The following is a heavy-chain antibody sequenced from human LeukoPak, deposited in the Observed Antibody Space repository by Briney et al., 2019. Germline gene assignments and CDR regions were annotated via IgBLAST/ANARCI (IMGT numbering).Heavy chain of an antibody. CDR3: AKARGATYGTYYFDY. Sequence: GGSLRLSCAASGFTFSSYAMNWVRQAPGKGLEWVSFSSSGGDTYYADSVKGRFTISRDNSKNTLYLQMNSLRAEDTAVYYCAKARGATYGTYYFDYWGRGTLVTVSS. J-gene: IGHJ4*02. V-gene: IGHV3-23*01. D-gene: IGHD4/OR15-4a*01. CDR1: GFTFSSYA. CDR2: SSSGGDT.